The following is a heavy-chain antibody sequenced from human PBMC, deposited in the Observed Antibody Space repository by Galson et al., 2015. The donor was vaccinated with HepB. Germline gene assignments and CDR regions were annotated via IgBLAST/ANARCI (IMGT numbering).Heavy chain of an antibody. D-gene: IGHD3-10*01. V-gene: IGHV3-15*01. Sequence: SLRLSCAASGFTFTNAWMTWVRQAPGKGLEWVGRIKSNTDGGTTDYAAPVKGRFTISRDDSKNTLYLQMNSLKTGDTALYYCTTFRITMVRTFDDWGQGTLVTVSS. CDR1: GFTFTNAW. CDR2: IKSNTDGGTT. J-gene: IGHJ4*02. CDR3: TTFRITMVRTFDD.